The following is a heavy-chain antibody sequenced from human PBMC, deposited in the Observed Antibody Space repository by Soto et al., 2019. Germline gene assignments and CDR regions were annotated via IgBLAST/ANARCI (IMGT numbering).Heavy chain of an antibody. Sequence: QVHLVQSGAEVKKPGASVKVSCKASGYNFTQYTIHWVRQAPGQRLEWMGWITAGDGKTQYSKKFQTRVTIRSDVSAPKVYMDLNGLRSEDTAVYDCARDFYSSSFFWFDAWGRGTLVIVSS. D-gene: IGHD2-2*01. CDR2: ITAGDGKT. J-gene: IGHJ5*02. CDR3: ARDFYSSSFFWFDA. V-gene: IGHV1-3*01. CDR1: GYNFTQYT.